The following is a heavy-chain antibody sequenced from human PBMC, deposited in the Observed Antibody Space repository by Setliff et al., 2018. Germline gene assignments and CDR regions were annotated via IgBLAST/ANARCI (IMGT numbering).Heavy chain of an antibody. J-gene: IGHJ5*02. CDR1: GFTFSSYG. Sequence: PGGSLRLSCAASGFTFSSYGMHWVRQAPGKGLEWVAFIRYDGSNKYYADSVKGRFTISRDNSKNTLYLQMNSLRPEDTAVYFCAKENHFWGGYSDLWGQGTLVTVSS. D-gene: IGHD3-3*02. CDR3: AKENHFWGGYSDL. V-gene: IGHV3-30*02. CDR2: IRYDGSNK.